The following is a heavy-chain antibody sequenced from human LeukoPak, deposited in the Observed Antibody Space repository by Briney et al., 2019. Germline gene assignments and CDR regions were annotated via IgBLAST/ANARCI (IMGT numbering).Heavy chain of an antibody. CDR3: ARAEGDCSSTSCYTDWFDH. CDR2: MNPNSGNT. D-gene: IGHD2-2*02. V-gene: IGHV1-8*03. CDR1: GYTFTSYD. J-gene: IGHJ5*02. Sequence: ASVTVSCKASGYTFTSYDINWVRQATGQGLEWMGWMNPNSGNTGYAQKFQGRVTITRNTSISTAYMELSSLRSEDTAVYYCARAEGDCSSTSCYTDWFDHWGQGTLVTVSS.